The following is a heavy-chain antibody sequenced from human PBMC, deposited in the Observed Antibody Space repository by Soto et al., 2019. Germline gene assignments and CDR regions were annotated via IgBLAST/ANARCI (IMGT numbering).Heavy chain of an antibody. Sequence: GGSLRLSCAASGFTFSSYGMHWVRQTPGKGLEWVALILYDGSNKYYADSVKGRFTISRDNSKNTLYLQVSSLRAEDTAVYYCAKSRDAYNFYFYYGMDVWGQGTSVTVSS. CDR3: AKSRDAYNFYFYYGMDV. J-gene: IGHJ6*02. CDR1: GFTFSSYG. CDR2: ILYDGSNK. V-gene: IGHV3-30*18. D-gene: IGHD1-1*01.